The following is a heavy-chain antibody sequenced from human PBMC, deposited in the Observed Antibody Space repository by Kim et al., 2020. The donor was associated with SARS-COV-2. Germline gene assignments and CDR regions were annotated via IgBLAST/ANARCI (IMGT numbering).Heavy chain of an antibody. V-gene: IGHV1-46*01. J-gene: IGHJ4*02. CDR3: ARDRSPPSDMVRGVYFDY. Sequence: ASVKVSCKASGYTFTSYYMHWVRQAPGQGLEWMGIINPSGGSTSYAQKFQGRVTMTRDTSTSTVYMELSSLRSEDTAVYYCARDRSPPSDMVRGVYFDYWGQGTLVTVSS. CDR2: INPSGGST. D-gene: IGHD3-10*01. CDR1: GYTFTSYY.